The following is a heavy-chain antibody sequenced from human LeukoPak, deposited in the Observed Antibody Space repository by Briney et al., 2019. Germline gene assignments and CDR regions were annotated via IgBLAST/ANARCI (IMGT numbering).Heavy chain of an antibody. CDR1: GGSVSSGGYY. CDR3: ARVLRAASWRSYDY. Sequence: SETLSLTCTVSGGSVSSGGYYWSWIRQPPGKGLEWIGYIYYNGDTNNNPSLKSRVIISIDTSSNQFSLRLNSMTAADTAVYYCARVLRAASWRSYDYWGQGSLVTVSS. CDR2: IYYNGDT. J-gene: IGHJ4*02. V-gene: IGHV4-61*08. D-gene: IGHD5-18*01.